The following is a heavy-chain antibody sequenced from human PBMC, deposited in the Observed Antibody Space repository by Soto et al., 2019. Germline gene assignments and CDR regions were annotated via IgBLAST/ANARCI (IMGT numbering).Heavy chain of an antibody. CDR1: RFTFSYYA. J-gene: IGHJ6*02. CDR2: ILSDGSKQ. D-gene: IGHD2-15*01. V-gene: IGHV3-30-3*01. CDR3: ARVLGSYDYYGMDV. Sequence: GGSLRLSCAASRFTFSYYAMHWIRQAPGKGLEWMALILSDGSKQYYAESVKGRFTISRDNSKNTLYLQMNSLRAEDTAVYYCARVLGSYDYYGMDVWGQGTTVTVSS.